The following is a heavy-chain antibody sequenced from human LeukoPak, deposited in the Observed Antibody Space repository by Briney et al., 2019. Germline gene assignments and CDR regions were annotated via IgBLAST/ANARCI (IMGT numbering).Heavy chain of an antibody. D-gene: IGHD2-2*01. V-gene: IGHV4-39*01. CDR3: ERLLVPGWFDP. CDR1: GCSISNYY. CDR2: IYYSGGT. J-gene: IGHJ5*02. Sequence: SETLSLTCTVSGCSISNYYWVWIRQPPGKGPEWIGTIYYSGGTFYSPALKSRITISVDTSKNQFSLKLSSVTAADTAVYYCERLLVPGWFDPWGQGTLVTVSS.